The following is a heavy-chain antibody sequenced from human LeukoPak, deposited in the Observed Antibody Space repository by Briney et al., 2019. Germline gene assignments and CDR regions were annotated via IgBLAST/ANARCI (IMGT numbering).Heavy chain of an antibody. CDR2: INSDGSTT. V-gene: IGHV3-74*01. Sequence: PGGSLRLSCAASGFTFSSYWVHWVRQAPGKGLVWVSRINSDGSTTTYADSVKGRFTISRDNAKNSLYLQMNSLRAEDTAVYYCARDRGYCSGGSCYSPVGYFDYWGQGTLVTVSS. CDR3: ARDRGYCSGGSCYSPVGYFDY. CDR1: GFTFSSYW. D-gene: IGHD2-15*01. J-gene: IGHJ4*02.